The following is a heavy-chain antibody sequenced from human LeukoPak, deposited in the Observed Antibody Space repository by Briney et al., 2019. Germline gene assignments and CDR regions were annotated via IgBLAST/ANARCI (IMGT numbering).Heavy chain of an antibody. CDR3: AREGIAAAGYYYYYMDV. J-gene: IGHJ6*03. D-gene: IGHD6-13*01. CDR2: MSYSGST. V-gene: IGHV4-39*07. Sequence: SETLSLTCTVSGASISSSSYYWGWIRQPPGKGLEWIGTMSYSGSTYHNPSLKSRVTISVDTSKNQFSLKLSSVTAADTAVYYCAREGIAAAGYYYYYMDVWGKGTTVTVSS. CDR1: GASISSSSYY.